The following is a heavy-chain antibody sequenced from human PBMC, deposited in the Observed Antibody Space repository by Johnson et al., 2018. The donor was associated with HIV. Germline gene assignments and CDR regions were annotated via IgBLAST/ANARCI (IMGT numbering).Heavy chain of an antibody. Sequence: QVQLVESGGGVVQPGGSLRLSCAASEFIFSSYGMHWVRQAPGKGLEWVAVIWYDGSNKYYADSVKGRFTISRDNSKNTLYLQMNSLRAEDTAVYYCARDALGSPWGFDIGGQGTLVTVSS. CDR3: ARDALGSPWGFDI. J-gene: IGHJ3*02. CDR1: EFIFSSYG. D-gene: IGHD7-27*01. CDR2: IWYDGSNK. V-gene: IGHV3-33*08.